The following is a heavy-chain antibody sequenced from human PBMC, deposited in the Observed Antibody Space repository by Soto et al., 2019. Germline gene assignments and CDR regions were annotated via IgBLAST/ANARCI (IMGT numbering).Heavy chain of an antibody. Sequence: PGRSQRLSSATSEFKFQNYGMSWVRQGTGKGLEWVSAISWNGSYTGYADSVKGRFTISRDNSKNSLYLQANSLRAEDTAVYYCVRESYAFVMWGLWTKVTV. CDR3: VRESYAFVM. CDR1: EFKFQNYG. CDR2: ISWNGSYT. V-gene: IGHV3-20*04. J-gene: IGHJ3*02.